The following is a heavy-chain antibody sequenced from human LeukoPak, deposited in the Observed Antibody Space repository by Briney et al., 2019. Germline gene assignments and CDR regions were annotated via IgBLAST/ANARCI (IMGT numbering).Heavy chain of an antibody. D-gene: IGHD2-2*02. CDR2: INPNSGGT. V-gene: IGHV1-2*02. CDR1: GYTFTGYY. CDR3: ARGACSSTSCYMTDY. J-gene: IGHJ4*02. Sequence: ASVKVSCKASGYTFTGYYMHWVRQAPGQGLEWMGWINPNSGGTNYAQKFQGRVTMTRGTSISTAYMELSRLRSDDTAVYYCARGACSSTSCYMTDYWGQGTLVTVSS.